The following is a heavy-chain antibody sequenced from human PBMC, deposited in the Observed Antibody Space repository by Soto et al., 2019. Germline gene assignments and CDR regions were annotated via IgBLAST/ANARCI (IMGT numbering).Heavy chain of an antibody. CDR3: DRDKMVDYFGLATLEL. D-gene: IGHD3-9*01. Sequence: ASVXVAFKSPAYSVTNYGSSSFLQAPGRGLEWMGWIIGYNVNTKYAQKVQGRVTRTTDTSTRTDYMEQRRLRSEDKAVYYSDRDKMVDYFGLATLELWGQGTAVTV. CDR1: AYSVTNYG. V-gene: IGHV1-18*04. J-gene: IGHJ4*02. CDR2: IIGYNVNT.